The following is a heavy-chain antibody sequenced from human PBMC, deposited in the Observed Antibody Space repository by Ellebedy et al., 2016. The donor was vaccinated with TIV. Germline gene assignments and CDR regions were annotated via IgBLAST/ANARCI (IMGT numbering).Heavy chain of an antibody. Sequence: MPSETLSLTCTVPGGSISSYYWSWIRQPPGKGLEWIGYVFYTGSSSYNPSLGSRVNMAVDMSKTQVSLNLTSVSAADTAIYYRARAVGGTNRLDLWGQGTLVAVSS. CDR1: GGSISSYY. D-gene: IGHD6-19*01. CDR3: ARAVGGTNRLDL. V-gene: IGHV4-59*08. CDR2: VFYTGSS. J-gene: IGHJ5*02.